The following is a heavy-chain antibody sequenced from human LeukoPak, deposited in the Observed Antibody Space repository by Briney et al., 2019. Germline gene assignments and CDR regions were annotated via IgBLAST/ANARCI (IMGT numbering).Heavy chain of an antibody. J-gene: IGHJ4*02. D-gene: IGHD3-22*01. V-gene: IGHV1-18*01. CDR2: TSAYNGNT. CDR1: GYTFTSYG. Sequence: VKVSCKASGYTFTSYGISWVRQAPGQGLEWMGWTSAYNGNTNYAQKLQGRVTMTTDTSTSTAYTELRSLRSDDTAVYYCARDYYDSSGSDYWGQGTLVTVSS. CDR3: ARDYYDSSGSDY.